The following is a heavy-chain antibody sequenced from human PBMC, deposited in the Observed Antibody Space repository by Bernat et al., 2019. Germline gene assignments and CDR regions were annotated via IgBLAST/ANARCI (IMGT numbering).Heavy chain of an antibody. D-gene: IGHD6-13*01. V-gene: IGHV4-30-2*01. J-gene: IGHJ2*01. CDR1: GGSISSGGYS. CDR3: ARAEAAAGTWYFDL. Sequence: QLQLQESGSGLVKPSQTLSLTCAVSGGSISSGGYSWSWIQQPPGKGLEWIGYIYHSGSTYYNPSLKSRVTISVDRSKNQFSLKLSSVTAADTAVYYCARAEAAAGTWYFDLWGRGTLVTVSS. CDR2: IYHSGST.